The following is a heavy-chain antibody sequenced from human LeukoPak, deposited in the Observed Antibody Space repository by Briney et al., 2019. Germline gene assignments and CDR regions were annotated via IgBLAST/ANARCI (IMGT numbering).Heavy chain of an antibody. J-gene: IGHJ6*02. CDR3: ARGSCSSTSCFERIRGLDV. Sequence: GSLRLSCAASGFTFSTCDMHWVRQATGKGLDWVSSIHTADDTYYPASAKGRFTISRDNAKNSLYLQMNSLRAEDTGVYYCARGSCSSTSCFERIRGLDVWGHGTTVTVSS. D-gene: IGHD2-2*01. CDR1: GFTFSTCD. CDR2: IHTADDT. V-gene: IGHV3-13*01.